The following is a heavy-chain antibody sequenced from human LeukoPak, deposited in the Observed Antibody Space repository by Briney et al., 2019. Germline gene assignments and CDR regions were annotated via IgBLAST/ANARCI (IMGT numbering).Heavy chain of an antibody. D-gene: IGHD3-3*01. V-gene: IGHV1-69*05. J-gene: IGHJ4*02. Sequence: GASVKVSCKASGGTFSSYAISWVRQAPGQGLEWMGGIIPIFGTANYAQKFQGRVTITTDESTSTAYMELSSLRSEDTAVYYCARATYYDFWSGYFEGAYYFDYWGQGTLVTVSS. CDR3: ARATYYDFWSGYFEGAYYFDY. CDR1: GGTFSSYA. CDR2: IIPIFGTA.